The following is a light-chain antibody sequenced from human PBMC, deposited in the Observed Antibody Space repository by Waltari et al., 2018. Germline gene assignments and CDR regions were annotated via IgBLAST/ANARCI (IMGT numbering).Light chain of an antibody. J-gene: IGLJ3*02. CDR2: GGT. V-gene: IGLV1-40*01. CDR3: QSYDTSLSVV. CDR1: GSNIGAGYD. Sequence: QSVLTQPPSVSGAPGQRVTISCTGSGSNIGAGYDVHWYQQLPRAPPQLLIYGGTSRPLGVPARFFGSTAGTSASLAITGLQAEDEADYYCQSYDTSLSVVFGGGTKLTVL.